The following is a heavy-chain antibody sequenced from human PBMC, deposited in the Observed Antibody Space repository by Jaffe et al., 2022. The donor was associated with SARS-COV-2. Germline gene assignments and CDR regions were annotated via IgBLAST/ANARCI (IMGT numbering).Heavy chain of an antibody. Sequence: EVELVETGGGLIQPGGSLRLSCAASGFTVSSNYMTWVRQAPGKGLQWVSIVFDSGSTYYADSVKGRFTISRDNSMNTLHLQMNGLRAEDTAVYYCARNRPAGNYYYMDVWGRGTAVTVSS. CDR3: ARNRPAGNYYYMDV. J-gene: IGHJ6*03. D-gene: IGHD3-10*01. CDR2: VFDSGST. CDR1: GFTVSSNY. V-gene: IGHV3-53*02.